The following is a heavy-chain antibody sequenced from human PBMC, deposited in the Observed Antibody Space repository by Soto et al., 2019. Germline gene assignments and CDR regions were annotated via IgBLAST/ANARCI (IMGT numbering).Heavy chain of an antibody. J-gene: IGHJ5*02. CDR1: GYNFGTYW. CDR2: IDPGDSYT. CDR3: ARLYASSSPRLDP. V-gene: IGHV5-10-1*01. Sequence: GESLKISCKASGYNFGTYWITWVRQMPGKGLEWMGKIDPGDSYTNYSPSFQGHVAISADKSITTAYLQWSSLKASDTAVYYCARLYASSSPRLDPWGQGTLVTVSS. D-gene: IGHD6-6*01.